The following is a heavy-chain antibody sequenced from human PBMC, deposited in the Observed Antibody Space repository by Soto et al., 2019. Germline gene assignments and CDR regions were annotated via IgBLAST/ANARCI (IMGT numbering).Heavy chain of an antibody. CDR3: TREYRYSNSSGYFDY. V-gene: IGHV3-49*04. Sequence: GGSLRLSCTASGFTFGDYAMSWVRQAPGKGLEWVGFIRSKAYGGTTEYAASVKGRFTISRHDYKSIAYLQMNSLKTEDTTVYYCTREYRYSNSSGYFDYWGQGTLVTVSS. CDR1: GFTFGDYA. CDR2: IRSKAYGGTT. J-gene: IGHJ4*02. D-gene: IGHD6-6*01.